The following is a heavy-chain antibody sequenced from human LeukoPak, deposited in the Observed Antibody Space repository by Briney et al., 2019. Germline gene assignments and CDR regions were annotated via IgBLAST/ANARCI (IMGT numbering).Heavy chain of an antibody. CDR3: ARVVRGWALYYFDY. V-gene: IGHV4-34*01. J-gene: IGHJ4*02. D-gene: IGHD3-10*01. CDR1: GGSASGYY. Sequence: SETLSLTCALYGGSASGYYWSWIRHPPGEGLEWLGEINHSGSYNYNPERRSRITISVDTSKNQFSLKLSSVAAADAAVYYCARVVRGWALYYFDYWGQGTLVTVSS. CDR2: INHSGSY.